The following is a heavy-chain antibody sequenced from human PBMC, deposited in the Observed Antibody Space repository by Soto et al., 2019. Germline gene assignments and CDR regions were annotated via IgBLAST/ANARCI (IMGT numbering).Heavy chain of an antibody. V-gene: IGHV1-18*01. CDR1: GYTFTRYG. CDR3: ARRFPVAIFGVVIPPFGMDV. J-gene: IGHJ6*02. Sequence: QVQLVQSGAEVKKPGASVKVSCKASGYTFTRYGISWVRQAPGQGLEWMGWISAYNGNTNYAQKLQGRVTMTTDTSTSTAYMELRSLRSDDTAVYYCARRFPVAIFGVVIPPFGMDVWCQGTTVTVSS. CDR2: ISAYNGNT. D-gene: IGHD3-3*01.